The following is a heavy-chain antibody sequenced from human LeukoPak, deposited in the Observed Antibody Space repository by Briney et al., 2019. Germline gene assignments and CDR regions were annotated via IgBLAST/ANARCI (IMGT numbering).Heavy chain of an antibody. Sequence: GGCLRLSCAASGFTVSSNYMSWVRQAPGKGLEWVSVIYSGGRTHYADSVKGRFTISRDNSNNTLYLQMNSLRAEDTAVYYCARIRDTALVIDYWGQGTLVTVSS. CDR1: GFTVSSNY. D-gene: IGHD5-18*01. J-gene: IGHJ4*02. CDR2: IYSGGRT. V-gene: IGHV3-53*01. CDR3: ARIRDTALVIDY.